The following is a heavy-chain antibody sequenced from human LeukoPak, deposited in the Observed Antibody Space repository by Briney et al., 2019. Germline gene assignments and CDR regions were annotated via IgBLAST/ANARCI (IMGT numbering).Heavy chain of an antibody. CDR2: IYYSGST. J-gene: IGHJ4*02. D-gene: IGHD5-12*01. Sequence: SETLSLTCTVSGGSISSGDYYWSWIRQPPGKGLEWIGYIYYSGSTYYNPSLKSRVTISVDTSKNQFSLKLSSVTAADTAVYYCARCDVGIVATTYFDYWGQGTLVTVSS. CDR1: GGSISSGDYY. CDR3: ARCDVGIVATTYFDY. V-gene: IGHV4-30-4*01.